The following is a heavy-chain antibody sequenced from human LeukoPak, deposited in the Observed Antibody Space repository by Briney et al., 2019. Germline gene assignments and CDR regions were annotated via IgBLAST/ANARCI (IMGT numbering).Heavy chain of an antibody. Sequence: GGSLRLSCVASGFTFSSYWMHWVRQVPGKGLVWVSRINSDGSDTTYADSVKGRFTISRGNAKNTLYLQINSLRAEDTAVYYCARDFRRHFDYWGQGTLVTVSS. CDR2: INSDGSDT. V-gene: IGHV3-74*01. J-gene: IGHJ4*02. CDR3: ARDFRRHFDY. CDR1: GFTFSSYW.